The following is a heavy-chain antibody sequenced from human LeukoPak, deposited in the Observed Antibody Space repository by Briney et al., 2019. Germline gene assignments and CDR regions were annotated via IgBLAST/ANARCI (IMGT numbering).Heavy chain of an antibody. V-gene: IGHV3-48*03. CDR3: AELGITMIGGV. CDR2: ISSSGSTV. CDR1: GFTFSSYK. J-gene: IGHJ6*04. Sequence: GGSLRLSCAASGFTFSSYKMNWVRQAPGKGLEWVSYISSSGSTVYYADSVKGRFTISRDNAKNSLYLQMNSLRAEDTAVYYCAELGITMIGGVWGKGTTFTISS. D-gene: IGHD3-10*02.